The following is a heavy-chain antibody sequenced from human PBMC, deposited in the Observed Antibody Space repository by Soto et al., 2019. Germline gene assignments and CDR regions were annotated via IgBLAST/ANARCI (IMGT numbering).Heavy chain of an antibody. J-gene: IGHJ4*02. CDR1: GFTLSDSA. V-gene: IGHV3-73*02. D-gene: IGHD5-18*01. CDR3: PRRRDWTAMDPLDY. CDR2: IRSKVNNYAT. Sequence: EVQLVESGGGLVQPGGSLKLSCAASGFTLSDSAMHWVRQACGKGLEWVGRIRSKVNNYATAYAASVKGRFTTSRHDSVNTTYLQMNSLKAEDTAVYYCPRRRDWTAMDPLDYWGQRTLVTVSS.